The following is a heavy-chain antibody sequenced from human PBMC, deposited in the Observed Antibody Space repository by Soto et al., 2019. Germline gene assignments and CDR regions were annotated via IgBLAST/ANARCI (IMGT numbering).Heavy chain of an antibody. D-gene: IGHD2-15*01. CDR1: GGTFSTNP. CDR3: ARRDSGGFYRYFDS. Sequence: QVQLVQSGAEVKKPGSSVKVSCKASGGTFSTNPISWVRQAPGQGLEWMGGTGSGTGPGNHAQKFQGRLTITVDKSTSTVSMELSSLSSEDTAVYYCARRDSGGFYRYFDSWRQVNLVTVSS. V-gene: IGHV1-69*06. J-gene: IGHJ4*02. CDR2: TGSGTGPG.